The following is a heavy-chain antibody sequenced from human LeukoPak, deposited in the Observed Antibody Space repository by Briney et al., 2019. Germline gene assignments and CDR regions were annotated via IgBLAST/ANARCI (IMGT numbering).Heavy chain of an antibody. Sequence: GGSLRLSCAASGFTFSSYAMHWVRQAPGKGLEWVAVISYDGSNKYYADSVKGRFTISRDNAKNSLYLQMNSLRAEDTAVYYCARTLGYCSSTSCYTLGYWGQGTLVTVSS. J-gene: IGHJ4*02. CDR2: ISYDGSNK. CDR3: ARTLGYCSSTSCYTLGY. CDR1: GFTFSSYA. V-gene: IGHV3-30-3*01. D-gene: IGHD2-2*02.